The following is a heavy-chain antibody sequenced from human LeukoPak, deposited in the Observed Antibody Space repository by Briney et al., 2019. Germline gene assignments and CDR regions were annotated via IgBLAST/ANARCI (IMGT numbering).Heavy chain of an antibody. CDR3: ATGGDYYYSH. D-gene: IGHD3-22*01. J-gene: IGHJ4*02. V-gene: IGHV3-33*01. CDR2: IWYDGSNQ. Sequence: GGSLRPSCITSGFTFSNYGFHWVRQAPGKGLEWTAAIWYDGSNQYYPDSVKGRFTISKDNSKNTLFVQMNNLRAEDTAVYYCATGGDYYYSHWGQGTLVTVSS. CDR1: GFTFSNYG.